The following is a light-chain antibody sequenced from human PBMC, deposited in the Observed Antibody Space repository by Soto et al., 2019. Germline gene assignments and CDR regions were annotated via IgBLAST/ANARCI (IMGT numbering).Light chain of an antibody. CDR2: GNT. V-gene: IGLV1-40*01. CDR1: SSNIGAGYD. CDR3: QSYAISLRGYV. Sequence: QSVLTQPPSVSGAPGQRVTISCTGGSSNIGAGYDVHWYQQLPGTAPKLLIYGNTDRPSGVPDRFSGSKSGTSASLAITGLQPEDEADYYCQSYAISLRGYVFGEGTKLTVL. J-gene: IGLJ1*01.